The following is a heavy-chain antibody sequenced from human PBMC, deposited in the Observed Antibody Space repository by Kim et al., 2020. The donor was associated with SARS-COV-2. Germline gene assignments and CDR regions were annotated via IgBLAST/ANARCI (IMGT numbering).Heavy chain of an antibody. CDR3: ARDRGRNWNHFDY. Sequence: GGSLRLSCAASGFTFSTYAMHWVRQAPGKGLEWVSIIKNSGDSTNYADSVKGRFTVSRDNSKNTLYLQMNSLRADDTAVYYCARDRGRNWNHFDYWGQGTLVTVSS. J-gene: IGHJ4*02. D-gene: IGHD1-20*01. CDR1: GFTFSTYA. V-gene: IGHV3-23*01. CDR2: IKNSGDST.